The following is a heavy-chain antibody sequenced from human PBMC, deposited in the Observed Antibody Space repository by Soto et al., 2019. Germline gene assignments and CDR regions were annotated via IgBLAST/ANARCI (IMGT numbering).Heavy chain of an antibody. CDR2: ISGSGGNT. D-gene: IGHD3-10*01. Sequence: GGSLRLSCAASGFTFSSYAMSWVRQAPGKGLEWVSAISGSGGNTYYADSVKGRFTISRDNSKNTLYLQMNSLRAEDTAVYYSGSTNYNPSLKSRVTISVDTSKNQFSLKLSSVTAADTAVYYCARHRPYDILTGFYRKIYYYYYMDVWGKGTTVTVSS. CDR1: GFTFSSYA. CDR3: GSTNYNPSLKSRVTISVDTSKNQFSLKLSSVTAADTAVYYCARHRPYDILTGFYRKIYYYYYMDV. V-gene: IGHV3-23*01. J-gene: IGHJ6*03.